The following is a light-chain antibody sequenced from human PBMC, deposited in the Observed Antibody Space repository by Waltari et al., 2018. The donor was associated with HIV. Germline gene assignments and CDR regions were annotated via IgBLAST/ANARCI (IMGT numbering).Light chain of an antibody. CDR1: RSDIGGYNY. V-gene: IGLV2-14*01. CDR3: CSCTTSSTLV. Sequence: QSALTQPASVSGSPGQSITISCTGTRSDIGGYNYVSWFQQQSGKAPKLMISEVTYRPLGVSNRFSGSKSGNTASLTISGLQAEDEATYYCSCTTSSTLVFGGGTMLTVL. J-gene: IGLJ2*01. CDR2: EVT.